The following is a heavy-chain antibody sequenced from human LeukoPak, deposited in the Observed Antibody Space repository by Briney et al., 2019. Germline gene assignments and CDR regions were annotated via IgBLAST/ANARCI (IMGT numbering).Heavy chain of an antibody. V-gene: IGHV4-59*01. CDR3: ARYSSSGLDY. Sequence: SETLSLTCTVSGGSIRSYHWSWIRQPPGKGLEWIGYIYNSGSTNYSPSLKSRVTISVDTSKNQFSLKLSSVTAEDTAVYYCARYSSSGLDYWGQGTLFTVSS. J-gene: IGHJ4*02. CDR1: GGSIRSYH. CDR2: IYNSGST. D-gene: IGHD6-19*01.